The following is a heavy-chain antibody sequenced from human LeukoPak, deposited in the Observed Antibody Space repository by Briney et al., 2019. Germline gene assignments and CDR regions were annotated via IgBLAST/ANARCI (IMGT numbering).Heavy chain of an antibody. Sequence: ASVKDSCKASGYTFTSYYMHWVRPPPGQGVKWMGIINPSDGSTSNAQKFQGRVTMTRDTSTSTVYMEQSRLRSEETAVYYCASSSGYYVFDYWGQGNLVTVSS. CDR2: INPSDGST. CDR1: GYTFTSYY. J-gene: IGHJ4*02. V-gene: IGHV1-46*01. CDR3: ASSSGYYVFDY. D-gene: IGHD3-3*01.